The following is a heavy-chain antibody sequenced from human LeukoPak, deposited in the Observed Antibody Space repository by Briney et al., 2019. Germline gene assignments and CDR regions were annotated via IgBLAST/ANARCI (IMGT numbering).Heavy chain of an antibody. CDR2: ISSSGGNI. Sequence: PGGSLRLSCAASGFTFSSYEMNWVRQAPGKGLEWVSYISSSGGNIYYADSVKGRFTISRDNAKNSLFLQMNSLRAEDTAVYYCARLYSSSSGRALDYWGQGTLVTVSS. CDR1: GFTFSSYE. J-gene: IGHJ4*02. V-gene: IGHV3-48*03. CDR3: ARLYSSSSGRALDY. D-gene: IGHD6-6*01.